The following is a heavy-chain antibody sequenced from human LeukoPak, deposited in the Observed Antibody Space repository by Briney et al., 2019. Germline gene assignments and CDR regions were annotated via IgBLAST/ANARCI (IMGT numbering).Heavy chain of an antibody. V-gene: IGHV3-21*01. CDR2: ISISSNYI. Sequence: GGSLRLSCAASGFTFSRYSMNWVRQAPGKGLEWVSSISISSNYIYYADSVKGRFTISRDNAKNSLYLQMNSLRAEDTAVYYCAREHSGYDFPGRDYYYMDVWGKGTTVTVSS. CDR3: AREHSGYDFPGRDYYYMDV. CDR1: GFTFSRYS. J-gene: IGHJ6*03. D-gene: IGHD5-12*01.